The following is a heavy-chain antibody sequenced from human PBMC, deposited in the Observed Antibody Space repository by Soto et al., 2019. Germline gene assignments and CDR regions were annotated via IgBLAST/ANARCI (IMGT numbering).Heavy chain of an antibody. CDR1: GGSFSGYY. CDR2: INHSGST. D-gene: IGHD3-16*02. Sequence: AETLSLTCAVYGGSFSGYYWSWIRRPPGKGLEWIGEINHSGSTNYNPSLKSRVTISVDTSKNQFSLKLSSVTAADTALYYCAHVWGSYRYSYGMDVWGQGTTVTVS. J-gene: IGHJ6*02. V-gene: IGHV4-34*01. CDR3: AHVWGSYRYSYGMDV.